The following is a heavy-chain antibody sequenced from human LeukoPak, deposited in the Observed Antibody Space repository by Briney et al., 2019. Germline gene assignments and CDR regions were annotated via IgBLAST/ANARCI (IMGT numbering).Heavy chain of an antibody. D-gene: IGHD2-15*01. J-gene: IGHJ4*02. V-gene: IGHV3-23*01. CDR1: GFTFSSYA. Sequence: GGSLRLPCAASGFTFSSYAMSWVRQAPGKGLEWVSAISGSGGSTYYADSVKGRFTISRDNSKNTLYLQMNSLRAEDTAVYYCANDRTRTSTSFDYWGQGTLVTVSS. CDR3: ANDRTRTSTSFDY. CDR2: ISGSGGST.